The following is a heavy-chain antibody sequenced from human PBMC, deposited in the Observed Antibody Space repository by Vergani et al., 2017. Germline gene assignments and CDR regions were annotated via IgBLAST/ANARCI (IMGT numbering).Heavy chain of an antibody. Sequence: QVQLVQSGAEVKKPGASVKVSCKASGYTFTSYGISWVRQAPGQGLEWMGWISAYNGNTNYAQKLQGRVTMTTDTSTNTAYMELRSLRSDDTAVYYCARDKVDCSSTSCYYYYGMDVWGQGTTVTVSS. J-gene: IGHJ6*02. CDR3: ARDKVDCSSTSCYYYYGMDV. V-gene: IGHV1-18*01. CDR1: GYTFTSYG. CDR2: ISAYNGNT. D-gene: IGHD2-2*01.